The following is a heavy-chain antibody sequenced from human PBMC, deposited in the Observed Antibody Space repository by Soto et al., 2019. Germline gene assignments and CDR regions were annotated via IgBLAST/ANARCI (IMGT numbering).Heavy chain of an antibody. Sequence: GASVKVSCKASGYSFTGYSMHWVRQAPGQGLEWMGWINPKNGATNYARKFQGRVTITTDESTSTAYMELSSLRSEDTAVYYCARDRYLYSSSLSSYCYHGIEDWGPGTTVTV. D-gene: IGHD6-6*01. J-gene: IGHJ6*02. CDR3: ARDRYLYSSSLSSYCYHGIED. CDR1: GYSFTGYS. CDR2: INPKNGAT. V-gene: IGHV1-2*02.